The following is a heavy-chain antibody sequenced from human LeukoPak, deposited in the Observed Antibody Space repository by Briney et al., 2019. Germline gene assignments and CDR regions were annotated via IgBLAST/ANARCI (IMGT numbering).Heavy chain of an antibody. V-gene: IGHV1-2*02. J-gene: IGHJ4*02. Sequence: GASVKVSCKASGYTFTDYYMHWVRRAPGQGLEWMGWINPKSGGTNYAQKYQGRVTLTRDTSISTVYMELSRLRSDDTAVYYCATWGSIWCDYWGQGTLVTVSS. CDR3: ATWGSIWCDY. D-gene: IGHD3-3*02. CDR2: INPKSGGT. CDR1: GYTFTDYY.